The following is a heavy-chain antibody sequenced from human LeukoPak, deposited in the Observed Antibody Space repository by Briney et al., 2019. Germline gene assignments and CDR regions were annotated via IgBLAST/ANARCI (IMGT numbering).Heavy chain of an antibody. V-gene: IGHV1-69*13. CDR1: GGTFSSYA. CDR2: IISIFGTA. CDR3: ARCRYYYDSSGYYYPDY. J-gene: IGHJ4*02. D-gene: IGHD3-22*01. Sequence: SVKVSCKASGGTFSSYAINWVRQAPGQGLEWMGGIISIFGTANYAQKFQGRVTITADESTSTAYMELSSLRSEDTAVYYCARCRYYYDSSGYYYPDYWGQGTLVTVSS.